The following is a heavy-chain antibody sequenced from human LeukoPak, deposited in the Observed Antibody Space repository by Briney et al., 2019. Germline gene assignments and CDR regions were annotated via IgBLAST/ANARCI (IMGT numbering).Heavy chain of an antibody. J-gene: IGHJ5*02. V-gene: IGHV4-34*01. CDR1: GGSFRGYY. CDR3: AAYYYDSSGYYAWFDP. Sequence: PSETLSLTCAVYGGSFRGYYWSWIRQPPGKGLEWIGEINHSGSTNYNPSLKSRVTISVDTSKNQFSLKLSSVTAADTAVYYCAAYYYDSSGYYAWFDPWGQGTLVTVSS. CDR2: INHSGST. D-gene: IGHD3-22*01.